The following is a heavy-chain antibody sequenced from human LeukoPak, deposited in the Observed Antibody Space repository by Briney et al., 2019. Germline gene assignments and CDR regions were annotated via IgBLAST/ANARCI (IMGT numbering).Heavy chain of an antibody. CDR3: ARSGGYSGYDFQYYFDY. V-gene: IGHV3-33*01. J-gene: IGHJ4*02. D-gene: IGHD5-12*01. CDR1: GSTSSSYG. Sequence: GRSLRLSCAASGSTSSSYGMHWVRQAPGKGLGWVAVIWYVGSNKYYADSVKGRFTISRDNSKNTLYLQMNSLRAEDTAVYYCARSGGYSGYDFQYYFDYWGQGTLVTVSS. CDR2: IWYVGSNK.